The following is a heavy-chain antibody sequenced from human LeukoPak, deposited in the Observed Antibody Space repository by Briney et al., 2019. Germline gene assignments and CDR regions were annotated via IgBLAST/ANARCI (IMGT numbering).Heavy chain of an antibody. D-gene: IGHD2-2*01. Sequence: ASVKVSCKASGYTFTSYYMHWVRQAPGQGLEWMGWISAYNGNTNYAQKLQGRVTMTTDTSTSTAYMELRSLRSDDTAVYYCARGIGSAVVPAAHDAFDIWGQGTMVTVSS. CDR1: GYTFTSYY. V-gene: IGHV1-18*04. CDR3: ARGIGSAVVPAAHDAFDI. CDR2: ISAYNGNT. J-gene: IGHJ3*02.